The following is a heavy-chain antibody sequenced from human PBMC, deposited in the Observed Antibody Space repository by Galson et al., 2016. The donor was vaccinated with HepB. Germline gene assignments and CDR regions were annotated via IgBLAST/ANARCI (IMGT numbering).Heavy chain of an antibody. J-gene: IGHJ5*01. Sequence: SLRLSCAGSGFTVSTDYMSWVRQAPGKGLEWVSIIYSGGSTYYADSVKGRFSISRDNSKNTLYLQMDSLRVEDTAVYYCTRDGWTSNWFGYWGQGTLGTVSS. CDR2: IYSGGST. V-gene: IGHV3-66*02. CDR3: TRDGWTSNWFGY. CDR1: GFTVSTDY. D-gene: IGHD6-19*01.